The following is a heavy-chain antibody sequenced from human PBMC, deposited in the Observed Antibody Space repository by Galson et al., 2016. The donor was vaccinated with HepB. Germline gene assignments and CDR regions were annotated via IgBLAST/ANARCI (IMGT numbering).Heavy chain of an antibody. J-gene: IGHJ4*02. CDR1: GFTFSKYG. CDR3: AKRHEYCPPVGCSVDY. V-gene: IGHV3-30*18. D-gene: IGHD2/OR15-2a*01. Sequence: SLRLSCAASGFTFSKYGMHWVRQAPGKGVEWVAADSMDGRRKFYADSVKGRFPISRDNSNNMLFLQMSSLRPDDTAVYYCAKRHEYCPPVGCSVDYWGQGTLVFVSS. CDR2: DSMDGRRK.